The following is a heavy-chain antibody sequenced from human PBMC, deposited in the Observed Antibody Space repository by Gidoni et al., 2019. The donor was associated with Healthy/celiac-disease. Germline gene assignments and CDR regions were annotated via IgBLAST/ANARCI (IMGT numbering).Heavy chain of an antibody. D-gene: IGHD6-13*01. CDR1: GFTFSRSS. V-gene: IGHV3-21*01. Sequence: EVQLVESGGGLVRPGGSLRRCCAASGFTFSRSSMNWVRQAPGKGLEGVSSISSSGSYIYYADSVTGRFPISRHNAKNSLYPPMPSPSAEYTAVYYCARAPDSSWSLWPVYYYGMDVWGQGTTVTVSS. CDR2: ISSSGSYI. CDR3: ARAPDSSWSLWPVYYYGMDV. J-gene: IGHJ6*02.